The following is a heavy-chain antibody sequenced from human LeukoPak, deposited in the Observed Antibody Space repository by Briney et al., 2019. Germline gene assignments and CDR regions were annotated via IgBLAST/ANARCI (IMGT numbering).Heavy chain of an antibody. D-gene: IGHD2-2*01. CDR1: GFTFSSYG. J-gene: IGHJ6*02. V-gene: IGHV3-33*01. CDR2: IWFDGSNK. CDR3: ARDCSSTSCKGYYYGMDV. Sequence: GGSLRLSCAASGFTFSSYGMHWVRQAPGKGLEGVAVIWFDGSNKYYADSVKGRFTISRDNSKNTLYLQMNSLRAEDAAVYYCARDCSSTSCKGYYYGMDVWGQGTTVTVSS.